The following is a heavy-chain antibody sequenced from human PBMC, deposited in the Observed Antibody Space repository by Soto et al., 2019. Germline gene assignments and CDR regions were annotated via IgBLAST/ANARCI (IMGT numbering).Heavy chain of an antibody. V-gene: IGHV4-30-4*08. J-gene: IGHJ5*02. CDR1: GVSISSGDYC. D-gene: IGHD1-1*01. CDR3: ARDRGERKIVLDT. Sequence: QVQLQESGPGLVKPSQTLSLTCTVSGVSISSGDYCRSWIRQHPEKGLEYIGYTYSSGSTYYNPSLKSRVIVSVDTSKNQFSLKLSSVTAADTAVYYCARDRGERKIVLDTWGQGTLVTVSS. CDR2: TYSSGST.